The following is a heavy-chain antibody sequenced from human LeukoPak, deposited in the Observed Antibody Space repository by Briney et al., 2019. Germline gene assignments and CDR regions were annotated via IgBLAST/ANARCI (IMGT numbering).Heavy chain of an antibody. Sequence: GGSLRLSCAASGFAFRTYWMHWVRQAPGKGLVWVSRINSDGRSTKYADSVKGRFTISRDNAKNTLYLQMNSLRAEDTAVYYCVRDRAVSPFPPDAFDMWGQGTMVTVAS. CDR1: GFAFRTYW. V-gene: IGHV3-74*01. CDR2: INSDGRST. J-gene: IGHJ3*02. D-gene: IGHD4-17*01. CDR3: VRDRAVSPFPPDAFDM.